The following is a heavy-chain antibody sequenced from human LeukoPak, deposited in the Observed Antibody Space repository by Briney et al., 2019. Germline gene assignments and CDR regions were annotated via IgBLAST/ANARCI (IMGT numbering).Heavy chain of an antibody. CDR2: INHSGST. Sequence: PSETLSLTCAVYGGSFSGYYWSWIRQPPGKGLEWIGEINHSGSTNYNPSLKSRVTISVDTSKNQFSLKLNSVTAADTAVYYCARRIQLWPQYYYYYYGMDVWGQGTTVTVSS. V-gene: IGHV4-34*01. CDR1: GGSFSGYY. D-gene: IGHD5-18*01. J-gene: IGHJ6*02. CDR3: ARRIQLWPQYYYYYYGMDV.